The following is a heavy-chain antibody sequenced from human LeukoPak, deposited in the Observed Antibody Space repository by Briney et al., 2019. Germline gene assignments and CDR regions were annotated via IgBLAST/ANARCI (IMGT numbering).Heavy chain of an antibody. CDR2: IKQDGSEK. CDR3: ARDSPTYYYDSSGYYTYCYGMDV. V-gene: IGHV3-7*01. D-gene: IGHD3-22*01. Sequence: GGSLRLSCAASGFTFSSYWMSWVRQAPGKGLEWVANIKQDGSEKYYVDSVKGRFTISRDNAKNSLYLQMNSLRAEDTAVYYCARDSPTYYYDSSGYYTYCYGMDVWGQGTTVTVSS. CDR1: GFTFSSYW. J-gene: IGHJ6*02.